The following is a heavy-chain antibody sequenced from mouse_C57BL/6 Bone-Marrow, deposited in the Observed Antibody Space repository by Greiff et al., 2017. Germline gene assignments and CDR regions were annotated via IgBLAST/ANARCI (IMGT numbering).Heavy chain of an antibody. Sequence: QVQLQQPGAELVKPGASVKLSCKASGYTFTSYWMHWVKQRPGRGLEWIGRIDPNRGGTKYNEKFKSKATLTVDKPSSTAYSQLSSLTSEDSAVYYCARSMITTRPYWGQGTLVTVSA. CDR2: IDPNRGGT. CDR3: ARSMITTRPY. CDR1: GYTFTSYW. J-gene: IGHJ3*01. V-gene: IGHV1-72*01. D-gene: IGHD2-4*01.